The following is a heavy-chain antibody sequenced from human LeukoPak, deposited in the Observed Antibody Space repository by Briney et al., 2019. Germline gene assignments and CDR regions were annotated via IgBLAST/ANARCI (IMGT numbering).Heavy chain of an antibody. CDR3: TRDPRHFDS. CDR2: IKQDESEK. D-gene: IGHD6-6*01. V-gene: IGHV3-7*01. CDR1: GFSVSRYW. J-gene: IGHJ5*01. Sequence: PGGSLRLSCAASGFSVSRYWMSWVRQAPGEGLEWVANIKQDESEKDYVDSVRGRFTISRDNAKNSLYLQMSSLRVEDTAVYYCTRDPRHFDSCGQGTLVTVSS.